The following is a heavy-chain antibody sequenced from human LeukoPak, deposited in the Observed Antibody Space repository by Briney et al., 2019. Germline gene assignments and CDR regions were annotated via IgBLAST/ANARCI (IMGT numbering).Heavy chain of an antibody. Sequence: GGSLRLSCAASGFTFSSHSMYWVRQAPGKGLEWVSGISWNSGSIGYADSVKGRFTISRDNAKNSLYLQMNSLRAEDTALYYCAKDIRPPYYDSSASGFDIWGQGTMVTVSS. J-gene: IGHJ3*02. CDR1: GFTFSSHS. CDR2: ISWNSGSI. V-gene: IGHV3-9*01. CDR3: AKDIRPPYYDSSASGFDI. D-gene: IGHD3-22*01.